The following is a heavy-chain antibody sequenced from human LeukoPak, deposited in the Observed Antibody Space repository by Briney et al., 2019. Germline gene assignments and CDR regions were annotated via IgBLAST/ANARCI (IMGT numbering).Heavy chain of an antibody. J-gene: IGHJ4*02. CDR3: ARDREAAAHGD. Sequence: PSETLSLTCTVSGGSISSSSYYWGWIRQPPGKGLEWIGSIYYSGSTYYNPSLKSRVTISVDTSKNQFSLKLSSVTAADTAVYYCARDREAAAHGDWGQGTLVTVSS. V-gene: IGHV4-39*07. CDR1: GGSISSSSYY. CDR2: IYYSGST. D-gene: IGHD6-13*01.